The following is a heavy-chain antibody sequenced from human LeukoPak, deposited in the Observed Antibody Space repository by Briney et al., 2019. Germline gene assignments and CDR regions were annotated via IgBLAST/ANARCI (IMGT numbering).Heavy chain of an antibody. CDR2: IIPIFGTA. V-gene: IGHV1-69*13. CDR1: GYTFNSYA. J-gene: IGHJ4*02. CDR3: ASSGTSYGY. Sequence: SVKVSCKAYGYTFNSYAISWVRQAPGQGLEWMGGIIPIFGTANYAQKFQGRVTITADESTSTAYMELSSLRSEDTAVYYCASSGTSYGYWGQGTLVTVSS. D-gene: IGHD2-8*01.